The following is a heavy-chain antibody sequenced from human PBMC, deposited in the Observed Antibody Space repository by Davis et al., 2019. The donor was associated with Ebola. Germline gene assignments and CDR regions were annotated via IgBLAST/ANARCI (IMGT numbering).Heavy chain of an antibody. V-gene: IGHV1-69*04. CDR1: GGTFSSYA. D-gene: IGHD3-10*01. CDR3: ARVGRVDV. Sequence: SVEVSCKASGGTFSSYAISWVRQAPGQGLEWMGRIIPILGIANYAQKFQGRVTMTRNTSISTAYMELSSLRSEDTAVYYCARVGRVDVWGQGTTVTVSS. J-gene: IGHJ6*02. CDR2: IIPILGIA.